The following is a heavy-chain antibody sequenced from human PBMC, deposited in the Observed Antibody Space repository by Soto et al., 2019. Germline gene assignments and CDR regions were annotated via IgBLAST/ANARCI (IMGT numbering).Heavy chain of an antibody. CDR3: AKDGRGVLIAVAGYYFDY. CDR2: ISGSGGST. Sequence: GGSPRLSCAASGFTFSSYAMSWVRQAPGKGLEWVSAISGSGGSTYYADSVKGRFTISRDNSKNTLYLQMNSLRAEDTAVYYCAKDGRGVLIAVAGYYFDYWGQGTLVTVSS. J-gene: IGHJ4*02. CDR1: GFTFSSYA. V-gene: IGHV3-23*01. D-gene: IGHD6-19*01.